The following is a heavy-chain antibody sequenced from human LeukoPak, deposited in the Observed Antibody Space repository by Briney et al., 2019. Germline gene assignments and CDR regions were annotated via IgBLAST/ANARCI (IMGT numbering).Heavy chain of an antibody. J-gene: IGHJ4*02. D-gene: IGHD2-15*01. CDR1: GGSISSGGYC. CDR3: AREIQTNCSGGNCYFYYFDY. CDR2: IYYSGST. V-gene: IGHV4-31*03. Sequence: SQTLSLTCTVSGGSISSGGYCWSWIRQHPGKGLEWIGYIYYSGSTNYNPSLKSRVSISVDTFKNQFSLKLSSVTAADTAVYYCAREIQTNCSGGNCYFYYFDYWGQGTLVTVSS.